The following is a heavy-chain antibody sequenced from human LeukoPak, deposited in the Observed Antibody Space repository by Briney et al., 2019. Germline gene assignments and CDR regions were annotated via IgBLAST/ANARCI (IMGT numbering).Heavy chain of an antibody. CDR1: GFTFSSDA. CDR2: VNPGGSIS. J-gene: IGHJ4*02. V-gene: IGHV3-74*01. D-gene: IGHD1-7*01. Sequence: GGSLRLSCAASGFTFSSDAMSWVRQAPGKGLVWVSRVNPGGSISNFADSVKGRFTISRDNAKISLYLQMNSLRAEETAVYYCAREETRTTDYFDFWGQGTLVTVSS. CDR3: AREETRTTDYFDF.